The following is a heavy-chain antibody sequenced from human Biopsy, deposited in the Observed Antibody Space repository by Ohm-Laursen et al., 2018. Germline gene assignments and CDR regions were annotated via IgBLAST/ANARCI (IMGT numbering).Heavy chain of an antibody. J-gene: IGHJ2*01. Sequence: GTLSLTCTVSGDSISSYHWSWIRQPPGKGLQWIGYVYYTGGTDYNPSLQSRVTISVDTSKNHFSLRLRSVTPADTAIYYCARDRGYYSDRTVPGYFDLWGRGTLVTVSS. CDR3: ARDRGYYSDRTVPGYFDL. D-gene: IGHD3-22*01. CDR1: GDSISSYH. V-gene: IGHV4-59*01. CDR2: VYYTGGT.